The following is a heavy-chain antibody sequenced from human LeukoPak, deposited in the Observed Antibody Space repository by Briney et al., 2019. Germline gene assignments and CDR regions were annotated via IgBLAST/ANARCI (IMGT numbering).Heavy chain of an antibody. CDR3: AIDDYGSGSWSDY. Sequence: PGGSLRLSCAASGFTFDDYGMSWVRQAPGKGLEWVSGIIWSGGSTGYADSVKGRFTISRDNAKNSLYLQMNSLRAEDTALYYCAIDDYGSGSWSDYWGQGTLVTVSS. J-gene: IGHJ4*02. CDR2: IIWSGGST. CDR1: GFTFDDYG. D-gene: IGHD3-10*01. V-gene: IGHV3-20*04.